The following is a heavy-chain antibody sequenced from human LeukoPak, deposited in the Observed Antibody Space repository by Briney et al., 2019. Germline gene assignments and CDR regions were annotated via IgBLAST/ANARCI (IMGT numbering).Heavy chain of an antibody. CDR3: VRGRQGGWYIDY. CDR2: ISGDGSST. Sequence: GGSLRLSCAASGFTFGAFAMYWVRQAPGKGLEWVSLISGDGSSTYYADSLKGRFTISRDNSKNTLYLQMNSLRAEDTAVYYYVRGRQGGWYIDYWGRGTLVTVSS. J-gene: IGHJ4*02. V-gene: IGHV3-43*02. CDR1: GFTFGAFA. D-gene: IGHD2-15*01.